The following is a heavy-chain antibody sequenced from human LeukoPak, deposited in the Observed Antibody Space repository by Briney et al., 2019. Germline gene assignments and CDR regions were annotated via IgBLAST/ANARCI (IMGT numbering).Heavy chain of an antibody. Sequence: AETLSLTCAVYGGSFSGYYWSWIRQPPGKGLEWIGEITHSGSTNYNPSLKSRVTISVDTSKNQFSLKLSSVTDADTAGYYCARGYFVVVPAAIRYYYYYMDVWGKGTTVTVSS. J-gene: IGHJ6*03. V-gene: IGHV4-34*01. D-gene: IGHD2-2*01. CDR3: ARGYFVVVPAAIRYYYYYMDV. CDR1: GGSFSGYY. CDR2: ITHSGST.